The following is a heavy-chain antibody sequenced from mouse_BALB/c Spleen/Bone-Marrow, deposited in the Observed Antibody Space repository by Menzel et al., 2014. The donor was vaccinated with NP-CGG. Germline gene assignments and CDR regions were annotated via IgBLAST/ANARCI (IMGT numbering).Heavy chain of an antibody. V-gene: IGHV3-1*02. CDR2: IHFSGYT. D-gene: IGHD1-1*01. Sequence: EVQLQQSGPDLVKPSQSLSLTCTVTGYSITSGHGCHWIRPFPGNRLQWMGYIHFSGYTDYNPSLKSRISITRDTSKNQFFLQLNSVTTEDTGTYYCTRETTVVADFDYWGQGTTLAVSS. J-gene: IGHJ2*01. CDR1: GYSITSGHG. CDR3: TRETTVVADFDY.